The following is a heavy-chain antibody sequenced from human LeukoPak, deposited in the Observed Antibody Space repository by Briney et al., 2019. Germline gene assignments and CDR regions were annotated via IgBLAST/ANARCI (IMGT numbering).Heavy chain of an antibody. D-gene: IGHD2/OR15-2a*01. CDR2: IIPILGIA. Sequence: SVKVSCKASGGTFSSYAISWVRQAPGQGLEWMGRIIPILGIANYAQKFQGRVTITADKSTSTAYMELSSLRSEDTAVYYCARQYYGMREGGIDYWGQGTLVTVSS. CDR1: GGTFSSYA. V-gene: IGHV1-69*04. J-gene: IGHJ4*02. CDR3: ARQYYGMREGGIDY.